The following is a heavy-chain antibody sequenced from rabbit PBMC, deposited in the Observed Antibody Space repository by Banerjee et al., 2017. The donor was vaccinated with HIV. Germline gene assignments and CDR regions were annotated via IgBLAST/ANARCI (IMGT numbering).Heavy chain of an antibody. CDR1: GFSFSSGHW. V-gene: IGHV1S45*01. CDR3: AISSHWSYGMDL. CDR2: INTDS. J-gene: IGHJ6*01. Sequence: QEQLVESGGGLVQPEGSLTLTCTASGFSFSSGHWICWVRQAPGKGLEWIACINTDSWYASWAKGRFTISKTSTTVTLQMTSLTVADTATYFCAISSHWSYGMDLWGQGTLVTVS. D-gene: IGHD4-2*01.